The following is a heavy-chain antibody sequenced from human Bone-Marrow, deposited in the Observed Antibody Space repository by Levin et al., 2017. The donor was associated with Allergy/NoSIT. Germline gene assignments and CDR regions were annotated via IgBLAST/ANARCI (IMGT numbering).Heavy chain of an antibody. J-gene: IGHJ4*02. CDR1: EFTFSNYA. CDR3: AKDQSGSGYYYFDF. D-gene: IGHD3-22*01. V-gene: IGHV3-23*01. CDR2: ISDSGGST. Sequence: HSGGSLRLSCAASEFTFSNYAMSWVRQAPGKGLEWVSAISDSGGSTYYADSVKGRFTISRDNSKNTLYLQMNSLRAEDTAVYSCAKDQSGSGYYYFDFWGQGTLVTVSS.